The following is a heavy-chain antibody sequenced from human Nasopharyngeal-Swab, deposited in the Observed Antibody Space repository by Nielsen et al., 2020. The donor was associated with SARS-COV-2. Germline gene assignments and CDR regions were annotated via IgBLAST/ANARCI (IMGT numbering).Heavy chain of an antibody. J-gene: IGHJ3*02. D-gene: IGHD2-15*01. CDR1: GFTFSSYW. CDR2: IKQDGSEK. V-gene: IGHV3-7*01. CDR3: AREPRGYCSGGSCYFVGRACDI. Sequence: GESLKISCAASGFTFSSYWMSWVRQAPGKGPEWVANIKQDGSEKYYVDSVKGRFTISRDNAKNSLYLQMNSLRAEDTSLYYCAREPRGYCSGGSCYFVGRACDIWGQGTMVTVSS.